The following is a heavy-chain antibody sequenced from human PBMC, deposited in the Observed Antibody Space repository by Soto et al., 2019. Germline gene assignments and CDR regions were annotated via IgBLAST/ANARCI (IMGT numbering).Heavy chain of an antibody. CDR3: ASGYIASSPGGYFDY. CDR1: GGSISSGGYY. J-gene: IGHJ4*02. D-gene: IGHD5-18*01. V-gene: IGHV4-31*03. Sequence: SETLSLTCTVSGGSISSGGYYWSWIRQHPGKGLEWIGYIYYSGSTYYNPSLKSRVTISVDTSKNQFSLKLSSVTAADTAVYYCASGYIASSPGGYFDYWGQGTLVTVSS. CDR2: IYYSGST.